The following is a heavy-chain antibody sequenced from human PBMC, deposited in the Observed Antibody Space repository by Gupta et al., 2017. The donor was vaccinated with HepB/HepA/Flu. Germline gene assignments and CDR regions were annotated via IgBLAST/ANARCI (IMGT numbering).Heavy chain of an antibody. J-gene: IGHJ4*02. CDR3: ARLYISRTSCYVDY. CDR2: IYYSGST. Sequence: QVQLQESGPGLVKPSETLSLTCSVSGGSISSHYWRWIRQSPGKGLEWIGYIYYSGSTTYNPSLKSRLTISADTSKNQFSLKLRSVTAADTAVYFCARLYISRTSCYVDYWGQGTLVTVSS. V-gene: IGHV4-59*08. D-gene: IGHD2-2*01. CDR1: GGSISSHY.